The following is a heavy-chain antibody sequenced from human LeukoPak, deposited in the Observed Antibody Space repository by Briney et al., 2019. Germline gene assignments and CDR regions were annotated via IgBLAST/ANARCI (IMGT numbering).Heavy chain of an antibody. CDR2: IYYSGST. CDR3: ACQTLKTTVTPGYYYYGMDV. V-gene: IGHV4-61*01. CDR1: GGSVSSGSYY. Sequence: SETLSLTCTVSGGSVSSGSYYWSWVRQPPGKGLEWIGYIYYSGSTNYNPSLKSRVTISVDTSKNQFSLKLSSVTAADTAVYYCACQTLKTTVTPGYYYYGMDVWGKGTTVTVSS. J-gene: IGHJ6*04. D-gene: IGHD4-17*01.